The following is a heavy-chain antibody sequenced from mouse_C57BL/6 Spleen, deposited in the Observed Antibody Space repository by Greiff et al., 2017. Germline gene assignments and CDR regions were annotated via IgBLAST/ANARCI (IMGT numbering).Heavy chain of an antibody. J-gene: IGHJ3*01. V-gene: IGHV3-6*01. D-gene: IGHD2-1*01. CDR2: ISYDGSN. Sequence: DVQLQESGPGLVKPSPSLSLPCSVTGYSITSGYYWNWIRQFPGNKLEWMGYISYDGSNNYNPSLKNRISITRDPSKNQFFLKLNSVTTEDTATYYGARDIYYGNYGFAYWGQGTLVTVSA. CDR3: ARDIYYGNYGFAY. CDR1: GYSITSGYY.